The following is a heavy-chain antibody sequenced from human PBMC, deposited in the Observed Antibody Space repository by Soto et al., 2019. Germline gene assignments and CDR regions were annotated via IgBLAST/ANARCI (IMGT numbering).Heavy chain of an antibody. CDR2: IYYSGST. V-gene: IGHV4-59*08. CDR3: ARLFGDDETDYYYMDV. CDR1: GGSISSYY. Sequence: QVQLQESGPGLVKPSETLSLTCTVSGGSISSYYWSWIRQPPGKGLEWIGYIYYSGSTNYNPSLKSRVTISVDTSKNQFSLKLSSVPAADTAVYYCARLFGDDETDYYYMDVWGKGTTVTVSS. J-gene: IGHJ6*03. D-gene: IGHD3-10*01.